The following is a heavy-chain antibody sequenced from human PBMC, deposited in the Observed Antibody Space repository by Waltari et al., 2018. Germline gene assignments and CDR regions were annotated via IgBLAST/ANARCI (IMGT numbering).Heavy chain of an antibody. V-gene: IGHV3-23*01. CDR2: ISGSGGGT. CDR3: AKDGSSSWGNYYYGMDV. D-gene: IGHD6-6*01. Sequence: EVQLLESGGGLVQPGGSLRLSCAASGFTFSSYAMSWVRQAPGKGLEWVSAISGSGGGTYSAGSVKGRFTISRDNSKNTLYLQMNSLRAEDTAVYYCAKDGSSSWGNYYYGMDVWGQGTTVTVSS. CDR1: GFTFSSYA. J-gene: IGHJ6*02.